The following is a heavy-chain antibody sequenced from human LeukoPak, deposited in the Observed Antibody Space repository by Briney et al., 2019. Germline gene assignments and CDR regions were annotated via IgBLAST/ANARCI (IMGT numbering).Heavy chain of an antibody. CDR1: GFTFSSYG. D-gene: IGHD6-19*01. CDR3: ARDGSSGWYWVDY. V-gene: IGHV3-30*03. J-gene: IGHJ4*02. CDR2: ISYDGSNK. Sequence: GGSLRLSCAASGFTFSSYGMHWVRQAPGKGLEWVAVISYDGSNKYFGDSVKGRFTISRDNSKNTLYLQMNSLRAEDTAVYYCARDGSSGWYWVDYWGQGTLVTVSS.